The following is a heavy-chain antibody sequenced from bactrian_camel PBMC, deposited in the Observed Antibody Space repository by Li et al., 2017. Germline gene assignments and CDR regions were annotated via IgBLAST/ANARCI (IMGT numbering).Heavy chain of an antibody. CDR1: GFTFSSNR. CDR2: IRGTDGRT. V-gene: IGHV3S44*01. J-gene: IGHJ4*01. CDR3: AADTTSDCYTASWSYSVGRDRVDH. D-gene: IGHD3*01. Sequence: VQLVESGGGLVQPGGSLRVSCTTSGFTFSSNRMSWVRQVPGKGFEWVSSIRGTDGRTSYLDSVKGRFTISRDNAKNTLYLQMNNLKPEDTAMYYCAADTTSDCYTASWSYSVGRDRVDHWGQGTQVTVS.